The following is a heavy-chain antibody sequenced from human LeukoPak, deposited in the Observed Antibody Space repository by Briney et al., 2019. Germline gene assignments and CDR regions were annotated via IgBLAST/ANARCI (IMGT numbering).Heavy chain of an antibody. J-gene: IGHJ5*02. D-gene: IGHD3-10*01. CDR3: ARDGRTMVRGVTVNWFDP. Sequence: SETLSLTCTVSGGSIGSYYWSWIRQPPGKGLEWIGYIYYSGSTNYNPSLKSRVTISVDTSKNQFSLKLSSVTAADTAVYYCARDGRTMVRGVTVNWFDPWGQGTLVTVSS. V-gene: IGHV4-59*01. CDR2: IYYSGST. CDR1: GGSIGSYY.